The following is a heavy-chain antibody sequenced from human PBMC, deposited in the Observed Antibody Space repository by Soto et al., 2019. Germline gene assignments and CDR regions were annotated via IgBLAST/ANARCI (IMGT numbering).Heavy chain of an antibody. CDR2: VYHSGST. CDR1: GGSISGYY. D-gene: IGHD1-26*01. CDR3: GSREGGWFDP. V-gene: IGHV4-59*08. J-gene: IGHJ5*02. Sequence: PSETLSLTCTVSGGSISGYYWSWIRQPPGKGLEWIAYVYHSGSTNYNPSLKSRVTISVDTSKNQFSLKLSSVTAADTAGYSWGSREGGWFDPGGQGTLVPLP.